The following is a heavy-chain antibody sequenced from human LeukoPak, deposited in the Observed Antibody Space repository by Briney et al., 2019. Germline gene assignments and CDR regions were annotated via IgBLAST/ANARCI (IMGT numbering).Heavy chain of an antibody. Sequence: GGSLRLSCATSGFAFSNYWMTWVRQAPGKGLECVANIERDGSEMYYVDSVRGRFTVSRDNARNSLFLQMNSLRAEDTAVYYCAARTRGPIDYWGQGTLVTVSS. D-gene: IGHD1-14*01. CDR1: GFAFSNYW. CDR3: AARTRGPIDY. V-gene: IGHV3-7*03. J-gene: IGHJ4*02. CDR2: IERDGSEM.